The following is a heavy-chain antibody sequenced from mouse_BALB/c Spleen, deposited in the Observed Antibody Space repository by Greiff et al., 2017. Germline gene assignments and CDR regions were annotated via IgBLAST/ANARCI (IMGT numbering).Heavy chain of an antibody. CDR1: GFSLTSYG. CDR2: IWSGGST. J-gene: IGHJ4*01. Sequence: QVQLQQSGPGLVQPSQSLSITCTVSGFSLTSYGVHWVRQSPGKGLEWLGVIWSGGSTDYNAAFISRLSISKDNSKSQVFFKMNSLQANDTAIYYCARNLRNYGAMDYWGQGTSVTVSS. CDR3: ARNLRNYGAMDY. V-gene: IGHV2-2*02. D-gene: IGHD2-1*01.